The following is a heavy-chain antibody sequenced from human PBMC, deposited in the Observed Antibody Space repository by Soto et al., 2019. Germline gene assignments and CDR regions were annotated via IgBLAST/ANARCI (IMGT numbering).Heavy chain of an antibody. J-gene: IGHJ5*02. CDR3: VRDGTKTLRDWFDP. D-gene: IGHD1-1*01. CDR1: GASISGFY. V-gene: IGHV4-4*07. Sequence: SETLSLTCTVSGASISGFYWSWIRKSAGKGLEWIGRIYATGTTDYNPSLKSRVMMSVDTSKKQFSLKLRSVTAADTAVYYCVRDGTKTLRDWFDPWGRGISVTVSS. CDR2: IYATGTT.